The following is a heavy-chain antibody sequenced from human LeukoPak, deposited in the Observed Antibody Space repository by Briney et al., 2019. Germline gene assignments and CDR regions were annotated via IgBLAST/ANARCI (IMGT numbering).Heavy chain of an antibody. D-gene: IGHD3-3*01. CDR3: ARGRITIFGVVIRDFDH. V-gene: IGHV1-46*01. Sequence: PRASVKVSCKASGYTFTSYYMHWVRQAPGQGLEWMGIINPSGGSTSYAQKFQGRVTMTRDTSTSTVYMELSSLRSEDTAVYYCARGRITIFGVVIRDFDHWGQGTLVTVSS. CDR2: INPSGGST. J-gene: IGHJ4*02. CDR1: GYTFTSYY.